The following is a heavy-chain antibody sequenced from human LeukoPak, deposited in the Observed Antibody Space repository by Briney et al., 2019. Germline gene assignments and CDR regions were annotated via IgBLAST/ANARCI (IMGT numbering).Heavy chain of an antibody. CDR1: GGSISSSSYY. D-gene: IGHD6-13*01. J-gene: IGHJ4*02. Sequence: PSETLSLTCTVSGGSISSSSYYWGWIRQPPGKGLEWIGSIYYSGSTYYNPSLKSRVTISVDTSKNQFSLKLSSVTAADTAVYYCARGRYSSSWYPTLDYWGQGTLVTVSS. V-gene: IGHV4-39*07. CDR2: IYYSGST. CDR3: ARGRYSSSWYPTLDY.